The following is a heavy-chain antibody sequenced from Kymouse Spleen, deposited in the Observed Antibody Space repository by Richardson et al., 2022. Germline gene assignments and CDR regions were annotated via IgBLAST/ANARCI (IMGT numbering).Heavy chain of an antibody. D-gene: IGHD3-9*01. CDR2: ISYDGSNK. V-gene: IGHV3-30*18. J-gene: IGHJ6*02. CDR3: AKDRYDILTGYYDYYYYGMDV. Sequence: QVQLVESGGGVVQPGRSLRLSCAASGFTFSSYGMHWVRQAPGKGLEWVAVISYDGSNKYYADSVKGRFTISRDNSKNTLYLQMNSLRAEDTAVYYCAKDRYDILTGYYDYYYYGMDVWGQGTTVTVSS. CDR1: GFTFSSYG.